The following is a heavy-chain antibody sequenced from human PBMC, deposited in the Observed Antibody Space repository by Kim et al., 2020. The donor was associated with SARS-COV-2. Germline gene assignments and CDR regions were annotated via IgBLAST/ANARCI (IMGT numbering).Heavy chain of an antibody. V-gene: IGHV4-39*07. D-gene: IGHD3-10*01. Sequence: SQTLSLTCTVSGGSISSSSYYWGWIRQPPGKGLEWIGSIYYSGSTYYNPSLKSRVTISVDTSKNQFSLKLSSVTAADTAVYYCARDDGDLPYGSGSYYPQLFDYWGQGTLVTVSS. CDR1: GGSISSSSYY. CDR3: ARDDGDLPYGSGSYYPQLFDY. J-gene: IGHJ4*02. CDR2: IYYSGST.